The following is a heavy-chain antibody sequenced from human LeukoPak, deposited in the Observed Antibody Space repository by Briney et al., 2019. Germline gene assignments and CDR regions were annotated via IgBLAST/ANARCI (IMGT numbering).Heavy chain of an antibody. CDR2: ISGSGGST. Sequence: GGSLRLSCAASGFTFSSYAMSWVRQAPGKGLEWVSAISGSGGSTYYADSVKGRFTISRDNSKNTLYLQMNSLRAEDAAVYYCAKEPYDSSGYYYEYYYGMDVWGQGTTVTVSS. CDR1: GFTFSSYA. D-gene: IGHD3-22*01. J-gene: IGHJ6*02. V-gene: IGHV3-23*01. CDR3: AKEPYDSSGYYYEYYYGMDV.